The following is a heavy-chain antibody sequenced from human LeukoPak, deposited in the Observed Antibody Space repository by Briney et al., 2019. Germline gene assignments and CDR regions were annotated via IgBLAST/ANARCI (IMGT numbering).Heavy chain of an antibody. CDR1: GCTLTELS. Sequence: ASVKVSCKVSGCTLTELSMHWVRQAPGKGLEWMGGFDPEDGETIYAQKFQGRVTMTEDTSTDTAYMELSSLRSEDTAVYYCATVGSSWYAHLLGYWGQGTLVTASS. CDR2: FDPEDGET. V-gene: IGHV1-24*01. J-gene: IGHJ4*02. CDR3: ATVGSSWYAHLLGY. D-gene: IGHD6-13*01.